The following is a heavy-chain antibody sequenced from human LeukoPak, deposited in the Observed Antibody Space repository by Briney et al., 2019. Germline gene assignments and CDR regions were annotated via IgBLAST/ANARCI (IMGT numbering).Heavy chain of an antibody. J-gene: IGHJ5*02. Sequence: ASVKVSCKASGYSFADYYMHWVRQAPGQGLEWMGWIKPNSGDTRSAQKFQGRVTMTRDTSISTAYMELSSLRYDDTAVYYGATNILVRDIINWFDPWGQGTLVTVSS. CDR2: IKPNSGDT. CDR3: ATNILVRDIINWFDP. D-gene: IGHD3-10*01. CDR1: GYSFADYY. V-gene: IGHV1-2*02.